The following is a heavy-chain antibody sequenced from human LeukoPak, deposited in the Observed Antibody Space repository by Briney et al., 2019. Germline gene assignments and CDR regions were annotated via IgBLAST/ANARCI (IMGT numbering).Heavy chain of an antibody. Sequence: GGSLRLSCAASGFTFSDHYMDWVRQAPGKGLEWVGRTRNKANSYTTEYAASVKGRFTISRDDSKNSLYLQMNSLKTEDTAVYYCARGNLNPLGGDAFDIWGQGTMVTVSS. CDR1: GFTFSDHY. J-gene: IGHJ3*02. V-gene: IGHV3-72*01. CDR2: TRNKANSYTT. CDR3: ARGNLNPLGGDAFDI. D-gene: IGHD1-14*01.